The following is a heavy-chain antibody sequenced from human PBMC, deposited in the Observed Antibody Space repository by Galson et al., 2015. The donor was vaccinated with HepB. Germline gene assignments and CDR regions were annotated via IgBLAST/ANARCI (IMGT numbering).Heavy chain of an antibody. V-gene: IGHV4-31*03. CDR1: GGSISSGGYY. D-gene: IGHD2-15*01. J-gene: IGHJ4*02. CDR2: IYYSGST. CDR3: ARVVVVAATLDY. Sequence: TLSLTCTVSGGSISSGGYYWSWIRQHPGKGLEWIGYIYYSGSTYYNPSLKSRVTISVDASKNQFSLKLSSVTAADTAVYYCARVVVVAATLDYWGQGTLVTVSS.